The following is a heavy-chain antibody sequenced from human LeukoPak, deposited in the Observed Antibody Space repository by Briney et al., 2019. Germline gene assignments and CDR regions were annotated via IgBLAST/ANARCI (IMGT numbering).Heavy chain of an antibody. CDR1: GFTFSSYW. V-gene: IGHV3-74*01. D-gene: IGHD6-13*01. J-gene: IGHJ4*02. Sequence: GGSLRLSCAASGFTFSSYWMHWVRQAPGKGLVWVSRINTDGSSTSYADSVKGRFTISRDNAKNTLYLQMNSLRAEDTAVYYCARVVEQLVSGPVEYWGQGTLVTVSS. CDR2: INTDGSST. CDR3: ARVVEQLVSGPVEY.